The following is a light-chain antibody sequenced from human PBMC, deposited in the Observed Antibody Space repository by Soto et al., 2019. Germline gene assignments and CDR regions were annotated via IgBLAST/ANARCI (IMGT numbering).Light chain of an antibody. J-gene: IGLJ1*01. CDR1: SSDIGAYNY. CDR3: FSFTTDWTHG. CDR2: EVS. V-gene: IGLV2-14*01. Sequence: QSVLTQPASVSGSPGQSITISCTGSSSDIGAYNYVSWFQQYPGKAPKLIISEVSNRPSGVSNRFSGSKSGTAASLTISGLQTEDEADYFCFSFTTDWTHGFGTGTKGTVL.